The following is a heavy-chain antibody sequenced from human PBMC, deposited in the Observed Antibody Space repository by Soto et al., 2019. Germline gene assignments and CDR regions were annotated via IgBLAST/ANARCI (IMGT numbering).Heavy chain of an antibody. V-gene: IGHV1-69*01. Sequence: QVQLVQSGAEVKKPGSSMQVSCKVSGGTFRSYAINWVRQAPGQGLEWMGGITPISGTTNYAQKFQGRVTITADESTSTAYMGLSSLRYDDTAVYYCARAGTWGQGSPVTVSS. CDR3: ARAGT. J-gene: IGHJ5*02. CDR1: GGTFRSYA. CDR2: ITPISGTT.